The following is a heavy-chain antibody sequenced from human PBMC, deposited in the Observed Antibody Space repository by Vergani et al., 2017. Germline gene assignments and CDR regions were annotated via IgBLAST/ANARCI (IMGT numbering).Heavy chain of an antibody. CDR2: ISWNSGAV. CDR3: ARVSLGGYYYGMDV. V-gene: IGHV3-9*01. D-gene: IGHD2-15*01. J-gene: IGHJ6*02. CDR1: GITFWKFG. Sequence: EVDLVESGGGLAQPGGSLRLSCEASGITFWKFGMHWVRQGPGKGLEWVSGISWNSGAVDYADSVRGRFTISRDNAKNSLYLQMNSLRAEDTAVYYCARVSLGGYYYGMDVWGQGTTVTVSS.